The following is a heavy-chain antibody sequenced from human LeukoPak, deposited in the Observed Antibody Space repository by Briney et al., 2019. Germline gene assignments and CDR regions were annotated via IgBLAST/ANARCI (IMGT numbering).Heavy chain of an antibody. CDR3: ARRKVGSGWAFDY. CDR1: GGSISSYY. CDR2: TYYSGST. D-gene: IGHD6-19*01. V-gene: IGHV4-59*01. J-gene: IGHJ4*02. Sequence: PSETLSLTCTVSGGSISSYYWSWIRQPPGKGLEWIGYTYYSGSTNYNPSLKSRVTISVDTSKNQFSLKLSSVTAADTAVYYCARRKVGSGWAFDYWGQGTLVTVSS.